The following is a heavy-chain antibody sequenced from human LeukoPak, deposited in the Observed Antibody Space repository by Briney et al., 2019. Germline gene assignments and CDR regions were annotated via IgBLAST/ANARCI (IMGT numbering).Heavy chain of an antibody. CDR2: IYYSGST. J-gene: IGHJ4*02. V-gene: IGHV4-59*01. CDR1: GGSISDYY. D-gene: IGHD3-9*01. Sequence: SETLSLTCTVSGGSISDYYWSWIRQPPGKGLEWVGYIYYSGSTNYNPSLKSRVTISVDTSKNQFSLKLTSVTAADTAVFYCARQLRYFGNFDYWGQGILVTVSS. CDR3: ARQLRYFGNFDY.